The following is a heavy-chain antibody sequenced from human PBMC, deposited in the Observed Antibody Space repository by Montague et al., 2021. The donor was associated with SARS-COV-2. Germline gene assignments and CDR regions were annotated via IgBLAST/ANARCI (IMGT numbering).Heavy chain of an antibody. V-gene: IGHV4-4*07. J-gene: IGHJ4*02. CDR2: MHFTGKT. Sequence: SETLSLTCSVSGDAITNHYWSWIRQPAGKGLEWIGRMHFTGKTNFSPFFSSRLTMSADTSKNQFSLKLTSVTAADTAIYFCARDRFDFGAGRQGAIDFWGQGTLVTVSS. CDR1: GDAITNHY. D-gene: IGHD3-10*01. CDR3: ARDRFDFGAGRQGAIDF.